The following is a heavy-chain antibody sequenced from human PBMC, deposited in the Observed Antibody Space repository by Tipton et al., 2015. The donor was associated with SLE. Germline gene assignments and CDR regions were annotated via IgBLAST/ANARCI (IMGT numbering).Heavy chain of an antibody. CDR2: INEDGSET. CDR1: GFSFSSLW. Sequence: SLRLSCVASGFSFSSLWMSWVRQAPGKGLEWVANINEDGSETHYVDSVKGRFTISRENAKHSLYLQMTNLRAGDTAVYYCARGGSDAFDFWGQGTRVTVSS. D-gene: IGHD3-16*01. J-gene: IGHJ3*01. CDR3: ARGGSDAFDF. V-gene: IGHV3-7*01.